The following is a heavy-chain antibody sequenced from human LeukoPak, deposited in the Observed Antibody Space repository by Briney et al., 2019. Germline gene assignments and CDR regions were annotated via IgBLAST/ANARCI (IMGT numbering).Heavy chain of an antibody. V-gene: IGHV1-18*01. J-gene: IGHJ5*02. Sequence: GASVKVSCKASGYTSTNYGISWVRQAPGQELEWMGWISAYNGNTNFAQKLQGRVTLTTDTSTGTAYMELRSLRSDDTAVYYCAGYYYDSSGYPRPWFDPWGQGTLVTVSS. D-gene: IGHD3-22*01. CDR1: GYTSTNYG. CDR3: AGYYYDSSGYPRPWFDP. CDR2: ISAYNGNT.